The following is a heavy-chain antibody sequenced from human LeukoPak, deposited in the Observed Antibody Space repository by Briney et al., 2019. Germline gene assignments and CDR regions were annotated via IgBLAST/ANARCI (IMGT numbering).Heavy chain of an antibody. CDR3: ASLYSGSYQPSPRHAFDI. V-gene: IGHV4-39*07. CDR1: GGSISSSSYY. CDR2: IYYSGST. J-gene: IGHJ3*02. Sequence: SSETLSLTCTVSGGSISSSSYYWGWIRQPPGKGLEWIGSIYYSGSTYYNPSLKSRVTISVDTSKNQFSLKLSSVTAADTAVYYCASLYSGSYQPSPRHAFDIWGQGTMVTVSS. D-gene: IGHD1-26*01.